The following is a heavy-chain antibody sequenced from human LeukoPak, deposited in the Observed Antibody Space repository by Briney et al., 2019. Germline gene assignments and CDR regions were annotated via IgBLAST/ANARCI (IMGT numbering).Heavy chain of an antibody. Sequence: GESLKISCKGAGYCFTNYWIGWVRQMPGKGLEWMGIIYPGDSDIRYSPSFQGQVNISADKSVNTAYLQWSSLKASDTAMYYCARHPIVGATSPIHFDYWGQGTLVTVSS. V-gene: IGHV5-51*01. D-gene: IGHD1-26*01. J-gene: IGHJ4*02. CDR3: ARHPIVGATSPIHFDY. CDR1: GYCFTNYW. CDR2: IYPGDSDI.